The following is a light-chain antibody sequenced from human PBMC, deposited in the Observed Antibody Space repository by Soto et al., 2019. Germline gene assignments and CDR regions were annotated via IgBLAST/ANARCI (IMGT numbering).Light chain of an antibody. CDR2: DAS. CDR1: QDINNY. V-gene: IGKV1-33*01. Sequence: DIQMTQSPSSLSASVGDRVTITCQASQDINNYLNWYQQKSGKAPKLLIYDASNLETGVPSGFSGSGSGTDFTFTISSLQPEDIATYYCQQYDNLPRTFGPGTKVNIK. CDR3: QQYDNLPRT. J-gene: IGKJ3*01.